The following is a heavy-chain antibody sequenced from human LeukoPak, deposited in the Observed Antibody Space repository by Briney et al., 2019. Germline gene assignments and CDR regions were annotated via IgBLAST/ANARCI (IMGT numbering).Heavy chain of an antibody. V-gene: IGHV4-39*02. D-gene: IGHD3-22*01. CDR2: IYYSGST. CDR3: ARDRPGLVITNP. J-gene: IGHJ5*02. Sequence: SETLSLTCTVSGGSISSSSYYWGWIRQPPGKGLEWIGSIYYSGSTYYNPSLKSRVTISVDTSKNQFSLKLSSVTAADTAVYYCARDRPGLVITNPWGQGTLVTVSS. CDR1: GGSISSSSYY.